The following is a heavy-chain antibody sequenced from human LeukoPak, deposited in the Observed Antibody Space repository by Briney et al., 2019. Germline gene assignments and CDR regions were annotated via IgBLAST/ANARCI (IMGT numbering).Heavy chain of an antibody. CDR1: GYTFTGYY. J-gene: IGHJ4*02. D-gene: IGHD3-22*01. CDR2: INPNSGGT. Sequence: ASVKVSCKASGYTFTGYYMHWVRQAPGQGLEWIGWINPNSGGTNYAQKFQGRVTMTRDTSISTAYMELSRLRSDDTAVYYCARGYYDSSGYYSDYWGQGTLVTVSS. CDR3: ARGYYDSSGYYSDY. V-gene: IGHV1-2*02.